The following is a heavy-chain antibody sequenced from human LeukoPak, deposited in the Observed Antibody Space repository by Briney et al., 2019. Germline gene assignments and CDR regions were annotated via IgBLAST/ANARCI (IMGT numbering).Heavy chain of an antibody. CDR2: IIPVLSTA. CDR3: ATTGGDIYYYYMDV. D-gene: IGHD3-16*01. CDR1: GDTFSRYA. V-gene: IGHV1-69*13. Sequence: SVKVSCKASGDTFSRYAISWVRQAPGQGLEGMGGIIPVLSTANYAQKFQDRVTITADESTSTTYMELSSLKSEDTAVYYCATTGGDIYYYYMDVWGKGTTVTISS. J-gene: IGHJ6*03.